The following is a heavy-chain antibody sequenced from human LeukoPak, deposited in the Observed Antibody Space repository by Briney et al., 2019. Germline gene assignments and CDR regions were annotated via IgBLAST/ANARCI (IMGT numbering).Heavy chain of an antibody. CDR2: IYYSGTT. V-gene: IGHV4-59*11. CDR1: GDSISGHY. D-gene: IGHD3-3*01. CDR3: ARHSGLRSPFDP. Sequence: SETLSLTCTVSGDSISGHYWNWIRQTPGKGLEWIGYIYYSGTTNYNPSLKSRVTISLDTSKNQFSLKLSSVTAADTAVYYCARHSGLRSPFDPWGQGTLVTVSS. J-gene: IGHJ5*02.